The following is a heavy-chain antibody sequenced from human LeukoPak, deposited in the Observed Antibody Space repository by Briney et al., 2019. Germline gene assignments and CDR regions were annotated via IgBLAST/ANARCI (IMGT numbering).Heavy chain of an antibody. Sequence: GASVKVSCKASGYTFTSYYMHWVRQAPGQGLEWMGIINPSGGSTSYAQKFQGRVTMTRDMSTSTVYMELSSLGSEDTAVYYCARDVYDSSGYYPFDYWGQGTLVTVSS. J-gene: IGHJ4*02. CDR3: ARDVYDSSGYYPFDY. CDR2: INPSGGST. D-gene: IGHD3-22*01. V-gene: IGHV1-46*01. CDR1: GYTFTSYY.